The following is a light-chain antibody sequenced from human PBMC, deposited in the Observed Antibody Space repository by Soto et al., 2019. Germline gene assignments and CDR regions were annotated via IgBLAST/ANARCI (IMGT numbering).Light chain of an antibody. CDR3: SSYTSSYTVI. J-gene: IGLJ2*01. CDR2: EVT. V-gene: IGLV2-14*01. Sequence: QSALTQPASVSGSPGQSITISCTGTSSDVGRYNYVSWYQQYPGKVPKLMIYEVTNRPSGVSNRFSGPKSGNTASLTISGLQTEDEADYYCSSYTSSYTVIFGGGTKVTVL. CDR1: SSDVGRYNY.